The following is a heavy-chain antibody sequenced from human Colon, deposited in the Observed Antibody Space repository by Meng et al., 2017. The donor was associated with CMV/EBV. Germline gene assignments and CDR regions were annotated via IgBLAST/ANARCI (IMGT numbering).Heavy chain of an antibody. J-gene: IGHJ4*02. CDR1: PYSISDFS. V-gene: IGHV1-24*01. D-gene: IGHD1-20*01. CDR3: ATERVTGYHYGTLAF. Sequence: ASVKVSCKGSPYSISDFSIYWVRDVPGKGFEWMGGFDPEDGEPLYAQNFQGRVTLTEETYKDTAYMELTGLRTDDSAVYYCATERVTGYHYGTLAFWGQGTLVTVSS. CDR2: FDPEDGEP.